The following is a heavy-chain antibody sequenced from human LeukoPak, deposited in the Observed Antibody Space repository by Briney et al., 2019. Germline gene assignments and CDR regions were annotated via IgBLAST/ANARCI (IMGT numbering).Heavy chain of an antibody. CDR1: GASVSSYY. Sequence: SETLSLTCSVSGASVSSYYWQWIRQPAGKGLEWIGRIYPSGTTHYNPSLKSRVTMSVDTSKNQVSLKLTSVTAADTAVYYCADDFGDWGQGTLVTVSS. J-gene: IGHJ4*02. CDR2: IYPSGTT. CDR3: ADDFGD. D-gene: IGHD4-17*01. V-gene: IGHV4-4*07.